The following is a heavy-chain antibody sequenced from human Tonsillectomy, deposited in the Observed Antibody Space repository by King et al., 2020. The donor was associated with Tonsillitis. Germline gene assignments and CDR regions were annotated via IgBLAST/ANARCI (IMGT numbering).Heavy chain of an antibody. J-gene: IGHJ3*02. V-gene: IGHV3-74*01. CDR1: GFSFGKYW. Sequence: VQLVEAGGGLVQPGGSLRLSCVAAGFSFGKYWMHWVRQAPGKGLLWVSRISSDGSNTTYADSVKGRLTISRDNAKNKLLLQMNSLRAEDTAMYDCARAPTRSDRTFWYQDLEENAFDIWGQGTMVTVSS. D-gene: IGHD2-15*01. CDR2: ISSDGSNT. CDR3: ARAPTRSDRTFWYQDLEENAFDI.